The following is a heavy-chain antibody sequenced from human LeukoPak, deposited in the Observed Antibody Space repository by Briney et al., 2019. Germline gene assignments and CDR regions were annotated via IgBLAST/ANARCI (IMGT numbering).Heavy chain of an antibody. Sequence: VSEKVSCKASGYTFTSYGISWVRQAPGQGLEWMGWISAYNGNANYAQKLQGRVTMTTDTSTSTAYMELRGLRSDDTAVYYCARDRGYSSGWGVDYWGQGTLVTVSS. CDR3: ARDRGYSSGWGVDY. J-gene: IGHJ4*02. V-gene: IGHV1-18*01. CDR1: GYTFTSYG. CDR2: ISAYNGNA. D-gene: IGHD6-19*01.